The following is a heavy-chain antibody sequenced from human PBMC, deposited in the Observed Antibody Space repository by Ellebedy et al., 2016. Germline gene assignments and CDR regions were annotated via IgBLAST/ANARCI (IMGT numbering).Heavy chain of an antibody. D-gene: IGHD3-22*01. J-gene: IGHJ6*02. CDR2: IYYSGST. CDR1: GGSISSYY. Sequence: SETLSLXXTVSGGSISSYYWSWIRQPPGKGLEWIGYIYYSGSTNYNPSLKSRVTILVDTSKNQFSLKLSSVTAADTAVYYCARGRGGEITMITAMDVWGQGTTVTVSS. CDR3: ARGRGGEITMITAMDV. V-gene: IGHV4-59*12.